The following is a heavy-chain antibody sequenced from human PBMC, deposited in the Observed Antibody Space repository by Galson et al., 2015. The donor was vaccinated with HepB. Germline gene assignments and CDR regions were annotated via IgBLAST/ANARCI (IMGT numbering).Heavy chain of an antibody. CDR1: GFTLSSYA. V-gene: IGHV3-23*01. CDR2: MSLSGAGT. D-gene: IGHD5-24*01. CDR3: AKYGCRNTCSARGSDY. J-gene: IGHJ4*02. Sequence: SLRLSCAASGFTLSSYAMSWVRQAPGKGLEWVSGMSLSGAGTYYADSVKGRFTISRDNSKNTLYLQMNSLRAEDTAVYYCAKYGCRNTCSARGSDYWGQGTLVTVSS.